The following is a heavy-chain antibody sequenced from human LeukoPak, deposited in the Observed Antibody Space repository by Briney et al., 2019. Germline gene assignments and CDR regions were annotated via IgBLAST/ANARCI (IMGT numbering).Heavy chain of an antibody. Sequence: ASVKVSCKTSGYTFTSNYMHWARQAPGQGLEWMGIINPSGGSNSYAQQFQGRVTMTRDTSTSTVYMELSSLRFEDTAAYYCARDDGGIQQSRLYYFDYWGQGTLVTVSS. V-gene: IGHV1-46*01. CDR1: GYTFTSNY. D-gene: IGHD5-18*01. CDR2: INPSGGSN. J-gene: IGHJ4*02. CDR3: ARDDGGIQQSRLYYFDY.